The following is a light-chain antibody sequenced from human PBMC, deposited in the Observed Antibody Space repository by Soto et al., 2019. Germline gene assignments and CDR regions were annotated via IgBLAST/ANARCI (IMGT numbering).Light chain of an antibody. Sequence: EIVLTQSPGTLSLSPGERATLSCRASQSVSSSDFAWYQQKPGQAPRLLIYGASSRATGIPERFSGSGSGTDFTLNISRLEPEDFAVYYCQQYGRSPLTFGGGTKVEIK. CDR2: GAS. CDR3: QQYGRSPLT. CDR1: QSVSSSD. J-gene: IGKJ4*01. V-gene: IGKV3-20*01.